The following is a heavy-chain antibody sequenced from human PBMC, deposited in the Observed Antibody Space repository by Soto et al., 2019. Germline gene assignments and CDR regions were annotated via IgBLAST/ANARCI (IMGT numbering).Heavy chain of an antibody. CDR2: IYSGGST. Sequence: GGSLRLSCAASGFTVSSNYMSWVRQAPGKGLEWVSVIYSGGSTYYADSVKGRFTISRHNSKNTLYLQMNSLRAEDTAVYYCGGDRVVVVQAAKTGSYYYSGMDVGGQGPTVTVSS. V-gene: IGHV3-53*04. CDR3: GGDRVVVVQAAKTGSYYYSGMDV. J-gene: IGHJ6*02. D-gene: IGHD2-2*01. CDR1: GFTVSSNY.